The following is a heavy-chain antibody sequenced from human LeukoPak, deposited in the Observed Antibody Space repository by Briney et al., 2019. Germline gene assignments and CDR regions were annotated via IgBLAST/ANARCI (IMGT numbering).Heavy chain of an antibody. CDR2: IWYDGSNK. J-gene: IGHJ3*02. V-gene: IGHV3-33*01. CDR3: ARELRIQLWLDAFDI. Sequence: GGSLRLSCAASGFTFSSYGMHWVRQAPGKGLEWVAVIWYDGSNKYYAYSVKGRFTISRDNSKNTLYLQTNSLRAEDTAVYYCARELRIQLWLDAFDIWGQGTMVTVSS. D-gene: IGHD5-18*01. CDR1: GFTFSSYG.